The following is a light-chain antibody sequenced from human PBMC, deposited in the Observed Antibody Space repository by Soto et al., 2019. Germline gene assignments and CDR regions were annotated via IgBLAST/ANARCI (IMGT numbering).Light chain of an antibody. CDR2: GAS. Sequence: EIVLTQSPGTLSLSPGERATHSFGASQTVTSNYLAWYQQKPGQAPRLLIFGASIRVTGIPDRFIGSGSGTDFTLTISRLEPEDFAVYYCQHYVTSLTTFGQGTKVDIK. V-gene: IGKV3-20*01. CDR3: QHYVTSLTT. J-gene: IGKJ1*01. CDR1: QTVTSNY.